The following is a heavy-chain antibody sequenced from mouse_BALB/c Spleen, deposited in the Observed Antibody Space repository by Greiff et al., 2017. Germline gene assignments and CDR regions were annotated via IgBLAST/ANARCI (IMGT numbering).Heavy chain of an antibody. Sequence: EVKLVESGGGLVKPGGSLKLSCAASGFAFSSYDMSWVRQTPEKRLEWVAYISSGGGSTYYPDTVKGRFTISRDNAKNTLYLQMSSLKSEDTAMYYCARHDYYWWPAYWGQGTLVTVSA. CDR3: ARHDYYWWPAY. CDR1: GFAFSSYD. V-gene: IGHV5-12-1*01. D-gene: IGHD1-1*01. CDR2: ISSGGGST. J-gene: IGHJ3*01.